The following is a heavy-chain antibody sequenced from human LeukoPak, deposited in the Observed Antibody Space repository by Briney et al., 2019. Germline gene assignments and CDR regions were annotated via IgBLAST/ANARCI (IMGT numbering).Heavy chain of an antibody. V-gene: IGHV1-69*06. CDR3: ASPDDYGDYGGAFDI. Sequence: ASVKVSCKASGGTFSSYAISWVRQAPGQGLEWMGGIIPIFGTANYAQKFQGRVTITADKSTSTAYMELSSLRSEDTAVYYCASPDDYGDYGGAFDIWGQGTMVTVSS. J-gene: IGHJ3*02. D-gene: IGHD4-17*01. CDR1: GGTFSSYA. CDR2: IIPIFGTA.